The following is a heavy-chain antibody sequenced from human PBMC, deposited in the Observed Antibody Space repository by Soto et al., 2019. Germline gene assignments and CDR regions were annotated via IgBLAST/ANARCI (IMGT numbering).Heavy chain of an antibody. V-gene: IGHV1-18*01. CDR1: GYTFTSYG. CDR3: ARDLGNYGDPGGYYYGMDV. D-gene: IGHD4-17*01. Sequence: QVQLVQSGAEVKKPGASVKVSCKASGYTFTSYGISWVRQAPGQGLEWMGWISAYNGNTNYAQKVQGTVTMTTDTPTSTAYMELRSLRSDDTAVYYCARDLGNYGDPGGYYYGMDVWGQGTTVTVSS. CDR2: ISAYNGNT. J-gene: IGHJ6*02.